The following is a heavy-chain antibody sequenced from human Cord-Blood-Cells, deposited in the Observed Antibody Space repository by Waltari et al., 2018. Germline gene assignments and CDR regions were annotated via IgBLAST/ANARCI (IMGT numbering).Heavy chain of an antibody. V-gene: IGHV4-38-2*02. CDR2: IYHSGST. CDR3: ARDFRDSSSSGGFDY. CDR1: GYSISSGYY. D-gene: IGHD6-6*01. Sequence: QVQLQESGPGLVKPSEPLSLTCAVSGYSISSGYYWGWIRQPPGKGLEWIGSIYHSGSTYYNPSLKSRVTISVDTSKNQFSLKLSSVTAADTAVYYCARDFRDSSSSGGFDYWGQGTLVTVSS. J-gene: IGHJ4*02.